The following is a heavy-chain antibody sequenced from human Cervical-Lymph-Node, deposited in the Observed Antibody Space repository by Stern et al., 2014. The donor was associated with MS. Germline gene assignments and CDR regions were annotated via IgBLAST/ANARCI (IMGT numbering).Heavy chain of an antibody. V-gene: IGHV1-18*01. CDR3: ARHSIKGYNCFDT. J-gene: IGHJ5*02. Sequence: QVQLVQSGAELKKPGASVTVSCKASGFALTSAGISWVRQAPGQGLEWMGWISAYNVNTNYAQRFQDRVNMTTDTSTSTAYMELRSLRSDDTAVYYCARHSIKGYNCFDTWGQGTLVTVSS. CDR2: ISAYNVNT. CDR1: GFALTSAG. D-gene: IGHD1-14*01.